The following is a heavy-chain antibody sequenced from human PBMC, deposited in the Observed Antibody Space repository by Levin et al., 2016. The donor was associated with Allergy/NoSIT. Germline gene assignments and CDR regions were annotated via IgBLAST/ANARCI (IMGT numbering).Heavy chain of an antibody. Sequence: GESLKISCAASGFTFSDYYMSWIRQAPGKGLEWVSYISSSGSTIYYADSVKGRFTISRDNAKNSLYLQMNSLRAEGTAVYYCARDVGYCSSTSCSWGDYYYYYMDVWGKGTTVTVSS. D-gene: IGHD2-2*01. CDR3: ARDVGYCSSTSCSWGDYYYYYMDV. CDR1: GFTFSDYY. J-gene: IGHJ6*03. CDR2: ISSSGSTI. V-gene: IGHV3-11*01.